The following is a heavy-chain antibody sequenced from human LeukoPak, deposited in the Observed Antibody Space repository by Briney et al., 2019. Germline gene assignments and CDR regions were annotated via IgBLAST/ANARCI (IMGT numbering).Heavy chain of an antibody. CDR3: ARIVVVPAAIEYYFDY. CDR1: GGSISSSNW. CDR2: IYHSGST. V-gene: IGHV4-4*02. J-gene: IGHJ4*02. D-gene: IGHD2-2*01. Sequence: SGTLSLTCAVSGGSISSSNWWRWVRPPPGKGLEWMGEIYHSGSTNYNPSLKRRVTISVNKSKNQYSLNLSSVTAADTAVYYCARIVVVPAAIEYYFDYWGQGTLVTVSS.